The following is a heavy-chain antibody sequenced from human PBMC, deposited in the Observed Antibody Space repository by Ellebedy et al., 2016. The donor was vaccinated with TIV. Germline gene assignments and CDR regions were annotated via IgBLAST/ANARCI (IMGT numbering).Heavy chain of an antibody. V-gene: IGHV3-13*01. CDR3: ARDLRYFDWLLSGYYYYGMDV. J-gene: IGHJ6*02. Sequence: GESLKISCAASGFTFSSYDMHWVRQATGKGLEWVSAIGTAGDTYYPGSVKGRFTISRENAKNSLYIQMNSLRAGDTAVYYCARDLRYFDWLLSGYYYYGMDVWGQGTTVTVSS. CDR1: GFTFSSYD. D-gene: IGHD3-9*01. CDR2: IGTAGDT.